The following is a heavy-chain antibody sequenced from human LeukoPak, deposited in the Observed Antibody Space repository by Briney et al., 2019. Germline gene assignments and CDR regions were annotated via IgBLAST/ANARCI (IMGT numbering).Heavy chain of an antibody. J-gene: IGHJ5*02. CDR3: ARGYCSSTSCYTPWFDP. CDR1: GGSISSSSYY. V-gene: IGHV4-39*01. D-gene: IGHD2-2*02. CDR2: IYYSGST. Sequence: SETLSLTCTVSGGSISSSSYYWGEMRHPPGKGREWRGSIYYSGSTYYNPPLKCRVTISVDTSKTQFSLKLSSVTAADTAVYYCARGYCSSTSCYTPWFDPWGQGTLVTVSS.